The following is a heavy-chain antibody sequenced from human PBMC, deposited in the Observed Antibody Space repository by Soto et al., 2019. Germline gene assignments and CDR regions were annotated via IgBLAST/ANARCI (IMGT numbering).Heavy chain of an antibody. Sequence: GGSLRLSCAAPGFTFSSYAMHWVRQAPGKGLEWVAVISYDGSNKYYADSVKGRFTISRDNSKNTLYLQMNSLRAEDTAVYYCARVESSGWYGLFDYWGQGTLVTVSS. CDR3: ARVESSGWYGLFDY. D-gene: IGHD6-19*01. J-gene: IGHJ4*02. CDR1: GFTFSSYA. CDR2: ISYDGSNK. V-gene: IGHV3-30-3*01.